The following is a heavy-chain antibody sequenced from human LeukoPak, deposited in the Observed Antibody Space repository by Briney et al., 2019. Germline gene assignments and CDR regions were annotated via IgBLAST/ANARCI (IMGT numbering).Heavy chain of an antibody. CDR2: IRGGGATT. CDR1: GFPFRHYD. CDR3: AKHQQIYGDSLIDV. V-gene: IGHV3-23*01. Sequence: GVSLGLSCAASGFPFRHYDMRWVRQPPGKGLECVSTIRGGGATTYYADSVRGRFTISRDNANNTLSLQRHSLRAEDTAVYFCAKHQQIYGDSLIDVLGQGTTVTVSS. D-gene: IGHD4-17*01. J-gene: IGHJ6*02.